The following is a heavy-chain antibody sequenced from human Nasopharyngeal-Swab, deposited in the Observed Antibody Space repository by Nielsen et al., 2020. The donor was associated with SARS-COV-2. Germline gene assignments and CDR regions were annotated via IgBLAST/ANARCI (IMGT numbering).Heavy chain of an antibody. J-gene: IGHJ4*02. Sequence: SETLSLTCTVSGGSISSSSYYWGWIRQPPGKGLEWIGSIYYSGSTYYNPSLKSRVTISVDTSKNQFSLKLSSVTAADTAVYYCAGGGIAAAGDYFDYWGQGTLVTVSS. CDR3: AGGGIAAAGDYFDY. CDR1: GGSISSSSYY. CDR2: IYYSGST. V-gene: IGHV4-39*07. D-gene: IGHD6-13*01.